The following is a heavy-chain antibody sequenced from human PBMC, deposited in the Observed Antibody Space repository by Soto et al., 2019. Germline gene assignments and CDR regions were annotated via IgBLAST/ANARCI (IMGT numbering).Heavy chain of an antibody. CDR2: MNNDGSYI. CDR3: ARVRVTTLAFDF. J-gene: IGHJ3*01. Sequence: GGSLRLSCAASGFTFSSYWMYWVRQAPGKGMEWVSHMNNDGSYIYYAESVKGRFTISRDNAKNTLYLQMNSLRAEDTAVYYCARVRVTTLAFDFWGQGTMVTVSS. D-gene: IGHD4-17*01. V-gene: IGHV3-21*04. CDR1: GFTFSSYW.